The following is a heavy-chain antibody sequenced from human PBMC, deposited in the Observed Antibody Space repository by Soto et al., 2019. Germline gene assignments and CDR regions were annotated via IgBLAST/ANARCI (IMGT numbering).Heavy chain of an antibody. V-gene: IGHV1-69*01. D-gene: IGHD3-22*01. CDR2: IIPIFGTA. CDR3: ARERIIMIVVVIESYFDY. CDR1: GGTFSSYA. Sequence: QVQLVQSGAEVKKPGSSVKVSCKASGGTFSSYAISWVRQAPGQGLEWMGGIIPIFGTANYAQKFQGRVTITADESTSTAYMELSSLRSEDTAVYYCARERIIMIVVVIESYFDYWGQGTLVTVSS. J-gene: IGHJ4*02.